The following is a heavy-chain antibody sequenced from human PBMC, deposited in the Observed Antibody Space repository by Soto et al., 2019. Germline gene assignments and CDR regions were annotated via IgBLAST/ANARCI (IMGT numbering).Heavy chain of an antibody. J-gene: IGHJ6*02. CDR2: ISGSGGST. Sequence: GESLKISCAASGFTFSSYAMSWVRQAPGKGLEWVSAISGSGGSTYYADSVKGRFTISRDNSKNTLYLQMSSLRAEDTAVYYCAKDQADDFWSGYYIGRYYYGMDVWGQGTTVTVSS. V-gene: IGHV3-23*01. D-gene: IGHD3-3*01. CDR3: AKDQADDFWSGYYIGRYYYGMDV. CDR1: GFTFSSYA.